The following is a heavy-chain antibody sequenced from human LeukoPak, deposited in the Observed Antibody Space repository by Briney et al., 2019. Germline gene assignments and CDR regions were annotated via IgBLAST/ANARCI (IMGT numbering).Heavy chain of an antibody. J-gene: IGHJ4*02. CDR2: ISAYNGNT. V-gene: IGHV1-18*01. D-gene: IGHD3-22*01. Sequence: WASVKVSCKASGYTFTSHGITWVRQAPGQGLEWMGWISAYNGNTNYAQKLQGRVTVTTDTSTSTAYMELRSLSSDDTAVYYCARGLPYYYDSSGYSAAYYFDYWGQGTLVTVSS. CDR3: ARGLPYYYDSSGYSAAYYFDY. CDR1: GYTFTSHG.